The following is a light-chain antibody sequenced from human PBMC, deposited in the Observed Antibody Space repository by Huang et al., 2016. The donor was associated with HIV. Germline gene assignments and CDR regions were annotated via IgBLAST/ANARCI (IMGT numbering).Light chain of an antibody. V-gene: IGKV4-1*01. CDR1: QSVLYNSNNKNY. CDR3: QQYYSTPLT. CDR2: WAS. Sequence: DIVMTQSPDSLTVSLGERATINCKSSQSVLYNSNNKNYLAWYQQKPGEPPKLLIYWASTRESGVPDRFSGSGSGTDFTLTISSRQAEDVAVYYCQQYYSTPLTFGQGTKVEIK. J-gene: IGKJ1*01.